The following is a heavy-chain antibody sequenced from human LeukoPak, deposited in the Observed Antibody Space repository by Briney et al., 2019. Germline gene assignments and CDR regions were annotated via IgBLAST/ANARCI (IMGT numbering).Heavy chain of an antibody. CDR3: ARGWGPAYCGGDCHRHFDY. CDR2: IYNSGST. CDR1: GGSISSGGYS. J-gene: IGHJ4*02. V-gene: IGHV4-30-4*07. D-gene: IGHD2-21*02. Sequence: PSETLSLTCAVSGGSISSGGYSWNWIRQPPGKGLEWSGYIYNSGSTSYNPSFKSRVSLSVDTSKNLFSLTLNSMTAADTAVYYCARGWGPAYCGGDCHRHFDYWGQGTLVTVCS.